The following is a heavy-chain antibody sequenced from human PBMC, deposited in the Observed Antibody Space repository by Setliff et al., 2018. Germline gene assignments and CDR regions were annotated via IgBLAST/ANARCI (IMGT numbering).Heavy chain of an antibody. CDR1: GGSFSGYY. V-gene: IGHV4-34*01. J-gene: IGHJ5*02. CDR3: ARGKGTWVLLRWFDP. Sequence: ETLSLTCAVYGGSFSGYYWSWIRQPPGKGLEWIGEINHSGSTNYNPSLKSRVTISVDTSKNQFSLKLSSVTAADTAVYYCARGKGTWVLLRWFDPWGQGTLVTVSS. D-gene: IGHD3-10*01. CDR2: INHSGST.